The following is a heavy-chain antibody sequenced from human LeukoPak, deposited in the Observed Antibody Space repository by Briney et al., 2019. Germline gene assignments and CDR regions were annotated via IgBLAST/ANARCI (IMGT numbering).Heavy chain of an antibody. CDR2: IYYSGST. V-gene: IGHV4-39*07. CDR3: ARIIAVGGTDWFDP. Sequence: SGTLSLTCTVSGGSISSSSYYWGWIRQPPGKGLEWIGSIYYSGSTYYNPSLKSRVTISVDTSKNQFSLKLSSVTAADTAVYYCARIIAVGGTDWFDPWGQGTLVTVSS. D-gene: IGHD6-13*01. CDR1: GGSISSSSYY. J-gene: IGHJ5*02.